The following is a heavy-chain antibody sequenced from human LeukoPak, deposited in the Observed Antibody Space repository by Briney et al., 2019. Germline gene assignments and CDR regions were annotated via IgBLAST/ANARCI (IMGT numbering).Heavy chain of an antibody. CDR3: ARGKDIVVVPAALPWFDD. CDR2: FILIFGTA. V-gene: IGHV1-69*05. Sequence: GASVKLSCKASGGTFSSYAISWVRQAPGQGLEWMGGFILIFGTANYAQKFQGRVTITTDESTSTAYMELSRLRSEDTAVYYCARGKDIVVVPAALPWFDDWGQGTLVTVSS. J-gene: IGHJ5*02. D-gene: IGHD2-2*01. CDR1: GGTFSSYA.